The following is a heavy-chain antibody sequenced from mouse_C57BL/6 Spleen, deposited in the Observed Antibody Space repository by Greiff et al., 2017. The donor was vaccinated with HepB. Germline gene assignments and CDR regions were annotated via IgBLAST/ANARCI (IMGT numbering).Heavy chain of an antibody. V-gene: IGHV2-5*01. J-gene: IGHJ1*03. CDR2: IWRGGST. CDR1: GFSLTSYG. Sequence: VKLMESGPGLVQPSQSLSITCTVSGFSLTSYGVHWVRQSPGKGLAWLGVIWRGGSTDYNAAFMSRLSITKDNSKSQVFFKMNSLQADDTAIYYCAKNDYDVGYFDVWGTGTTVTVSS. D-gene: IGHD2-4*01. CDR3: AKNDYDVGYFDV.